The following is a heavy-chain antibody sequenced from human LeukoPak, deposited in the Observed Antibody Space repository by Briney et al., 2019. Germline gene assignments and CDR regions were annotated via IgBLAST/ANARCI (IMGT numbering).Heavy chain of an antibody. CDR3: ARNRYYYGSGSYGVPNWFDP. CDR1: GGSFSRYY. Sequence: SDTLSLTCAVNGGSFSRYYWSWIRQPPGKGLEWIGEINHRGSTYYNPSLKSRVTISVDTSKNQFSLKLSSVTAADTAVYFCARNRYYYGSGSYGVPNWFDPWGQGTLVTVSS. J-gene: IGHJ5*02. CDR2: INHRGST. D-gene: IGHD3-10*01. V-gene: IGHV4-34*01.